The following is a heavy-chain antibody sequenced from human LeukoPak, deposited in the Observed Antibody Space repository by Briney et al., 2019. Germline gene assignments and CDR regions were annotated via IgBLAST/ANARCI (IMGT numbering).Heavy chain of an antibody. CDR1: SGSISSGGYY. CDR3: ARGSREMINYYFDY. CDR2: IYYTGDT. D-gene: IGHD5-24*01. Sequence: SSQTLSLTCTVSSGSISSGGYYWSWIRQHPGKGLEWIGYIYYTGDTYYNPSLKSRVTIFADTSKNQFSLKLSSVTAADTAVYYCARGSREMINYYFDYWGQGTLVTVSS. J-gene: IGHJ4*02. V-gene: IGHV4-31*03.